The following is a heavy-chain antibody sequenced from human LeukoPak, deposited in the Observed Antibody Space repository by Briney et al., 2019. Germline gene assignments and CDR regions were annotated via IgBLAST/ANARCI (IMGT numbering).Heavy chain of an antibody. D-gene: IGHD3-10*01. J-gene: IGHJ6*02. CDR3: ARDPAYGSGSYNYYYGMDV. CDR1: GFTFSSYA. Sequence: GGSLRLSCAASGFTFSSYAMSWVRQAPVKGLEWVSAISGSGGSTYYADSVKGRFTISRDNAKNSLYLQMNSLRAEDTAVYYCARDPAYGSGSYNYYYGMDVWGQGTTVTVSS. V-gene: IGHV3-23*01. CDR2: ISGSGGST.